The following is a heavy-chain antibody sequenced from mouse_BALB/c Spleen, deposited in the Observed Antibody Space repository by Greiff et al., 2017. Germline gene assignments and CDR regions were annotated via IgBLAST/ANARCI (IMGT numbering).Heavy chain of an antibody. CDR2: ISSGGSYT. J-gene: IGHJ4*01. CDR1: GFTFSSYA. CDR3: ERDIPQIDYYGYHAMDY. Sequence: EVKVVESGGGLVKPGGSLKLSCAASGFTFSSYAMSWVRQSPEKRLEWVAEISSGGSYTYYPDTVTGRFTISRDNAKNTLYLEMSSLRSEDTAMYYCERDIPQIDYYGYHAMDYWGQGTSVTVSS. V-gene: IGHV5-9-4*01. D-gene: IGHD1-2*01.